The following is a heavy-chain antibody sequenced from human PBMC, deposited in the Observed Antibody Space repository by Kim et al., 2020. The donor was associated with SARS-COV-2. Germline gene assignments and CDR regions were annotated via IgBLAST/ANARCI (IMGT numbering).Heavy chain of an antibody. V-gene: IGHV3-11*01. J-gene: IGHJ4*02. Sequence: TMYYADSVKGRFTISRNNAKNSLFLQMNSLRGEDTAVYYCARERGRNHYWGQGTLVTVSS. D-gene: IGHD1-1*01. CDR2: TM. CDR3: ARERGRNHY.